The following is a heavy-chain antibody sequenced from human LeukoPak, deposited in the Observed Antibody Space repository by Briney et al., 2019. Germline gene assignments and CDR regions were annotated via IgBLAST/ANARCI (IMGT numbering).Heavy chain of an antibody. V-gene: IGHV1-46*01. CDR2: INPSGGST. Sequence: ASVKVSCKASGYTFTSYYMHWVRQTPGQGLEWMGIINPSGGSTSYAQKLQGRVTMTRDTSTSTVHMELSSLRSEDTAVYYCARGTYCGGDCSHWYFDLWGRGTLVTVSS. CDR3: ARGTYCGGDCSHWYFDL. J-gene: IGHJ2*01. D-gene: IGHD2-21*02. CDR1: GYTFTSYY.